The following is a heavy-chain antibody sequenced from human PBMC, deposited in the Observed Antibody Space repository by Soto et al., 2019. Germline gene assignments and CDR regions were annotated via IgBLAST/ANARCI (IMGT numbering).Heavy chain of an antibody. CDR2: MHYGGST. CDR3: AGKPRLAAAEFDY. Sequence: PSETLSLTCAVSDYSISSDSNLWGWIRQPPGKGLEWIGYMHYGGSTYYNPSLKSRVTMSVDTAKNQFSLKLRSVTAVDTAVYYCAGKPRLAAAEFDYWGQGVLVTVSS. CDR1: DYSISSDSNL. D-gene: IGHD6-13*01. V-gene: IGHV4-28*01. J-gene: IGHJ4*02.